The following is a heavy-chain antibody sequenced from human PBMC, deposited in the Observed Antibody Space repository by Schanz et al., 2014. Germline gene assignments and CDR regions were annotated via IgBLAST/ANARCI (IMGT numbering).Heavy chain of an antibody. CDR2: ISPYNGNT. V-gene: IGHV1-18*01. CDR3: ARGRGFYDY. Sequence: QVQLVQSGAEVKKPGASVKVSCKASGYTFTSHGISWVRQAPGQGLEWMGWISPYNGNTNYAQKLQGRVPMTTDTSTSTGYMELSSLRSEGPAVQYCARGRGFYDYWGQGTLVTVSS. J-gene: IGHJ4*02. CDR1: GYTFTSHG. D-gene: IGHD3-10*01.